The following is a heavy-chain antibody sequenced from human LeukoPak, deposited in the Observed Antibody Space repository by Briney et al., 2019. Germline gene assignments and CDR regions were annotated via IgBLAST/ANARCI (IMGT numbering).Heavy chain of an antibody. J-gene: IGHJ4*02. D-gene: IGHD3-22*01. CDR1: GFIFSSHG. CDR3: ARTIYYYDSRDYYNFPDY. V-gene: IGHV3-33*01. Sequence: GGSLRLSCAASGFIFSSHGMHWVRQAPGKGLEWVAVIWYDGSNKYYADSVKGRFTISRDNSKNTLYLQMDSLRAEDTAVYFCARTIYYYDSRDYYNFPDYWGQGTLVTVSS. CDR2: IWYDGSNK.